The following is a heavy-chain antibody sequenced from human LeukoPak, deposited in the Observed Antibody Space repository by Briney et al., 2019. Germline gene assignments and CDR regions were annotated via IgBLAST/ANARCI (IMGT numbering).Heavy chain of an antibody. CDR1: GFTFSSYG. Sequence: GRSLRLSCAASGFTFSSYGMHWVRQAPGKGLEWVAVISYDGSNKYYADSVKGRFTISRDNSKNTLYLQMNSLGAEDTAVYYCAKGAYYFDYWGQGTLVTVSS. V-gene: IGHV3-30*18. CDR3: AKGAYYFDY. J-gene: IGHJ4*02. CDR2: ISYDGSNK.